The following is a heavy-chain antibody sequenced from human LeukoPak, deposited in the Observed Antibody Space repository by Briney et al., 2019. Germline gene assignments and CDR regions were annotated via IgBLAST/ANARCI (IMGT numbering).Heavy chain of an antibody. D-gene: IGHD6-19*01. Sequence: PGGALRLSCAASGFTFSTYVMSWVRQAPGKGLEWVSGMSGSCGTTNYVDSVKGRFTTSRDNSKNTLYLQMNSLRAEDTAVYYCVVAVAGTYFDHWGQGTLVTVPS. V-gene: IGHV3-23*01. CDR2: MSGSCGTT. J-gene: IGHJ4*02. CDR1: GFTFSTYV. CDR3: VVAVAGTYFDH.